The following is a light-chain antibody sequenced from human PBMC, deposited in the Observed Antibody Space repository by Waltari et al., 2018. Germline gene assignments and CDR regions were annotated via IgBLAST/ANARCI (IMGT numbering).Light chain of an antibody. Sequence: ENVLPQSPAILSLSPGERATLSCRASQSVGSHLAWYQQKPGQAPRLLIYDASNRATGIPARFSGSGSETDFTLTISSLEPEDFAVYYCHQRSNWPGTFGPGTKVDIK. V-gene: IGKV3-11*01. J-gene: IGKJ3*01. CDR2: DAS. CDR3: HQRSNWPGT. CDR1: QSVGSH.